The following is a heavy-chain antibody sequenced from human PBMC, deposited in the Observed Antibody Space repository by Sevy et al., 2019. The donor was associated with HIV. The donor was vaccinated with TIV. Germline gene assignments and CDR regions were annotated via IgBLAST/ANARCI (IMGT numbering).Heavy chain of an antibody. CDR1: GFTFGDYA. CDR2: IRSKAYGGTT. CDR3: TRDWSVTGLDPFYY. Sequence: GGSLRLSCTASGFTFGDYAMSWFRQAPGKGLEWVGFIRSKAYGGTTEYAASVKGRFTISRDDSKSIAYLQMNSLKTEDTAVYYCTRDWSVTGLDPFYYWGQGTLVTVSS. D-gene: IGHD1-20*01. J-gene: IGHJ4*02. V-gene: IGHV3-49*03.